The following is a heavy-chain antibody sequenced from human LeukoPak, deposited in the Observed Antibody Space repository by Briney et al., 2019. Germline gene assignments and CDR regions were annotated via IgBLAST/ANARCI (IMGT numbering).Heavy chain of an antibody. Sequence: SYDGSTKTYADSVKGRFTISRDNSKNTVFLQMNSLRIEDTAVYYCVRAIDYYGSGGYLDYWGHGTLVTVSS. D-gene: IGHD3-10*01. J-gene: IGHJ4*01. CDR3: VRAIDYYGSGGYLDY. V-gene: IGHV3-30*01. CDR2: SYDGSTK.